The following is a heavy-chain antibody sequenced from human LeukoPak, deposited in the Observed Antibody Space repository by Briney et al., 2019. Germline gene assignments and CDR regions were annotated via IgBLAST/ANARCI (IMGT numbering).Heavy chain of an antibody. CDR2: ISAKNGNT. Sequence: GASVKVSCKASGYTFTSYGISWVRQAPGQGLEWMGWISAKNGNTNYAQKVQGRVTMTTDTSTSTAYMELRSLRSDDTAVYYCARGTEWEKNPDYFDYWGQGTLVTVSS. CDR3: ARGTEWEKNPDYFDY. V-gene: IGHV1-18*01. D-gene: IGHD1-26*01. J-gene: IGHJ4*02. CDR1: GYTFTSYG.